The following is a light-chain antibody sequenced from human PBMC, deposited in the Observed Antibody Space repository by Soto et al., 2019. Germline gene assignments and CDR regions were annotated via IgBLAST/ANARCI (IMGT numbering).Light chain of an antibody. V-gene: IGLV2-14*01. J-gene: IGLJ2*01. CDR2: EVT. CDR1: SSDIAVSSY. CDR3: SSYTTSHGLV. Sequence: QAVVTQPASVSASPGQSITISCTGSSSDIAVSSYVSWYRQHPGKAPELIIYEVTNRPSGVSYRFSGSKSGDTASLTVSGLQAEDEADYYCSSYTTSHGLVFGGGTKLTVL.